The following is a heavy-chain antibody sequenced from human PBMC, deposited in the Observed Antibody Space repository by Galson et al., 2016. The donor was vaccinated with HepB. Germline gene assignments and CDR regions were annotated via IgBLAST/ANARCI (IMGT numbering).Heavy chain of an antibody. J-gene: IGHJ3*01. Sequence: SVKVSCRASGFTFTSYGISWVRQAPGQGLEWMGWIGAYNGDTNYAHKFQGRVTMTTDTSTRTAYMELRSLRSDDTAVYYCARDRGYSVDSFDFWGQGTMLTVSS. V-gene: IGHV1-18*01. CDR3: ARDRGYSVDSFDF. CDR2: IGAYNGDT. CDR1: GFTFTSYG. D-gene: IGHD5/OR15-5a*01.